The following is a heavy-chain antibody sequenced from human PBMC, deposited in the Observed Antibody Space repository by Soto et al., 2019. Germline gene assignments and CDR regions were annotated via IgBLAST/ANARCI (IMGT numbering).Heavy chain of an antibody. Sequence: ASVKVSCKASGYTFTSYNINWVRQAPGQGLEWVAGSNSNSGNSDHAQKFQGRLTVTRDTSISTAYMELSSLRSDDTAVYYCVVLGVFVQWAPGTLDTVFS. CDR2: SNSNSGNS. CDR3: VVLGVFVQ. J-gene: IGHJ4*02. V-gene: IGHV1-8*01. CDR1: GYTFTSYN. D-gene: IGHD3-3*01.